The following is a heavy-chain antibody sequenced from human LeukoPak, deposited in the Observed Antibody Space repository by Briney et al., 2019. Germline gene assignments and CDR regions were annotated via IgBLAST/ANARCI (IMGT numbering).Heavy chain of an antibody. CDR2: IYYSGST. Sequence: SQTLSLTCTVSGGSISSGGYYWSWIRQHPGKGLEWIGYIYYSGSTYYNPSLKSRVTISVDTSKNQFSLRLSSVTAADTAVYYCARGPRYSGYDWAFDYWGQGALVTVSS. D-gene: IGHD5-12*01. J-gene: IGHJ4*02. V-gene: IGHV4-31*03. CDR3: ARGPRYSGYDWAFDY. CDR1: GGSISSGGYY.